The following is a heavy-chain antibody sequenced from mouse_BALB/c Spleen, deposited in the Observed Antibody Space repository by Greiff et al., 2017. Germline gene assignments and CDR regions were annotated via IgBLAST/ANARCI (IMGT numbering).Heavy chain of an antibody. D-gene: IGHD2-4*01. CDR1: GFTFTDYY. CDR2: IRNKANGYTT. CDR3: ARDEGYDYDDYAMDY. J-gene: IGHJ4*01. V-gene: IGHV7-3*02. Sequence: EVHLVESGGGLVQPGGSLRLSCATSGFTFTDYYMSWVRQPPGKALEWLGFIRNKANGYTTEYSASVKGRFTISRDNSQSILYLQMNTLRAEDSATYYCARDEGYDYDDYAMDYWGQGTSVTVSS.